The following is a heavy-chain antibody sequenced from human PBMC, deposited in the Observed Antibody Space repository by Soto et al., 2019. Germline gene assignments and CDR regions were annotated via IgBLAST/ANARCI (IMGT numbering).Heavy chain of an antibody. V-gene: IGHV3-9*01. CDR3: AKEGPGIAAAGGNYYYYYMDV. Sequence: EVQLVESGGGLVQPGRSLRLSCAASGFTFDDYAMHWVRQAPGKGLEWVSGISWNSGSIGYADSVKGRFTISRDNAKNSLYLQMNSLRAEDTALYYCAKEGPGIAAAGGNYYYYYMDVWGKGTTVTVSS. CDR1: GFTFDDYA. CDR2: ISWNSGSI. J-gene: IGHJ6*03. D-gene: IGHD6-13*01.